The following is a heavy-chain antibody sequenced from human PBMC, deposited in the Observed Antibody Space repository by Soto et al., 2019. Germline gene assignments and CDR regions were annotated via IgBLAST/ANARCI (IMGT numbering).Heavy chain of an antibody. Sequence: ASVKVSCKASGYTFSTYGISWVRQAPGQGLEWMAWISTSNGDTHYAQKVQDRVSMTTDRFTSTAYMELRSLRSDDTAIYYCARDSAAHGPVFDYWGQGTPVTVSS. CDR1: GYTFSTYG. CDR3: ARDSAAHGPVFDY. V-gene: IGHV1-18*04. CDR2: ISTSNGDT. D-gene: IGHD6-13*01. J-gene: IGHJ4*02.